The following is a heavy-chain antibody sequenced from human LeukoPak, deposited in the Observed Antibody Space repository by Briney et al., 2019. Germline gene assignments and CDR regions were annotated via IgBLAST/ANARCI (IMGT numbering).Heavy chain of an antibody. Sequence: SETLSLTCNVSGASISTSSPYWGWIRQSPGKGLEWIGDIYSSGSFYYNPSLRSRATISVDTSKNEFSLRLSSVTAADTAVYYCARHLQPLTMTTGFDYWGLGALVTVSS. J-gene: IGHJ4*02. CDR2: IYSSGSF. V-gene: IGHV4-39*01. D-gene: IGHD5-18*01. CDR3: ARHLQPLTMTTGFDY. CDR1: GASISTSSPY.